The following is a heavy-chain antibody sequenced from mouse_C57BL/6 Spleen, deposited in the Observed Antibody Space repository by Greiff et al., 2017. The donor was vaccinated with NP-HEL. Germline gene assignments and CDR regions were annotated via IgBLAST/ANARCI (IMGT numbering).Heavy chain of an antibody. CDR1: GFHFKDAY. Sequence: VQLPQSGAELVRPGASVQLSCTASGFHFKDAYMPWLKQRPVQGLEWIGWIDPENGDTEYASKFQGKATITADTSSNTAYLQLSSLTSEDTAVYYCTPYGSSYAMDYWGQGTSVTVSS. CDR3: TPYGSSYAMDY. D-gene: IGHD1-1*01. V-gene: IGHV14-4*01. CDR2: IDPENGDT. J-gene: IGHJ4*01.